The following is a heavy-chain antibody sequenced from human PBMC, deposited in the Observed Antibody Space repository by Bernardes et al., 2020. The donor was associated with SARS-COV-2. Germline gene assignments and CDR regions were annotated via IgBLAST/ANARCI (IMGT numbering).Heavy chain of an antibody. Sequence: ASVKVSCKVSGYTLTELSMHWVRQAPGKGLEWMGGFDPEDGETIYAQKFQGRVTMTEDTSTDTAYMELSSLRSEDTAVYYCAIGPMTLGLHWFDPWGQGTLVTVSS. D-gene: IGHD5-18*01. CDR2: FDPEDGET. V-gene: IGHV1-24*01. J-gene: IGHJ5*02. CDR1: GYTLTELS. CDR3: AIGPMTLGLHWFDP.